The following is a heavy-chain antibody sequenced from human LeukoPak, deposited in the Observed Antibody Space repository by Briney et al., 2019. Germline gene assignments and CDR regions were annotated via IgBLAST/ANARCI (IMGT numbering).Heavy chain of an antibody. V-gene: IGHV4-38-2*02. CDR2: IYHSGST. CDR1: GYSITSGYY. CDR3: ASSTIFGVQSGVFS. Sequence: SETLSLTCTVSGYSITSGYYWGWIRQPPGKGLEWIGSIYHSGSTFYNPSLKSRVTISVDPSKNQFSLKLSSVTAADTAVYYCASSTIFGVQSGVFSWGQGTLVTVSS. D-gene: IGHD3-3*01. J-gene: IGHJ5*02.